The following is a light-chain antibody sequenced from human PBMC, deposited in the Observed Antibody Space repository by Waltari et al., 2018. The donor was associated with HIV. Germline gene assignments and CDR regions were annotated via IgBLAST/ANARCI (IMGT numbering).Light chain of an antibody. V-gene: IGLV2-23*02. CDR3: CSCPRSGIRYV. CDR2: EVT. CDR1: SSNVGRDAF. J-gene: IGLJ1*01. Sequence: QSALTQPASVSGSPGQSITISCTGTSSNVGRDAFASWYQQHPGEAPKLIIYEVTKRPSGVSNRFSGSKSGNTASLTISGLQAEDEADYYCCSCPRSGIRYVFGTGTKVTVL.